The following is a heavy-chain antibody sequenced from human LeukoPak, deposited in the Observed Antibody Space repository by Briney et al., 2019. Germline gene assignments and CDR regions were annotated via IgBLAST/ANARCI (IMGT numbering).Heavy chain of an antibody. CDR2: ISGSGGST. CDR1: GFTFSSYA. J-gene: IGHJ4*02. CDR3: AKALTGPRGYFDY. Sequence: HPGGSLRLSCAASGFTFSSYAMSWVRQAPGKGLGWVSAISGSGGSTYYADSVKGRFTISRDNPKNTLYLQMNSLRAEDTAVYYCAKALTGPRGYFDYWGQGTLVTVSS. V-gene: IGHV3-23*01. D-gene: IGHD1-20*01.